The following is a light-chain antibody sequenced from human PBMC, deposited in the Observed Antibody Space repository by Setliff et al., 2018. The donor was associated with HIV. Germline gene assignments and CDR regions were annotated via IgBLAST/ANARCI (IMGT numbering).Light chain of an antibody. V-gene: IGLV2-14*01. CDR3: SSYTSSSSVV. Sequence: LTQPASVSGSPGQSITISCTGTSSDVGGYNYVSWYQQHPGKAPKLMIYDVSKRPSGVSNRFSGSKSGNTASLTISGLQADDEADYYCSSYTSSSSVVFGGGTKVTVL. CDR2: DVS. J-gene: IGLJ2*01. CDR1: SSDVGGYNY.